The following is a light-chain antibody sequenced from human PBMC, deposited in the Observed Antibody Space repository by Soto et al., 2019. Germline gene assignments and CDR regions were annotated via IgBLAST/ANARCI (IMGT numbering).Light chain of an antibody. CDR1: SSDVGSYNL. CDR3: CSNAGSGSVV. J-gene: IGLJ2*01. Sequence: QSALTQPASMSGSPGQSITISCTGTSSDVGSYNLVSWCQQYPGNAPKLIIYEGIKRPSGVSNRFSGSKSGNTASLTISGLQAEYEADYYCCSNAGSGSVVFGGGTKLTVL. V-gene: IGLV2-23*01. CDR2: EGI.